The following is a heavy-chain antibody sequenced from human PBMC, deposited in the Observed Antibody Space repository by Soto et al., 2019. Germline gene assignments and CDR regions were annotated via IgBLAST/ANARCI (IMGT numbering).Heavy chain of an antibody. CDR3: AAGGTRWLHSPFDY. CDR2: FDPEDGET. J-gene: IGHJ4*02. V-gene: IGHV1-24*01. CDR1: GHTLTELS. Sequence: HVQLVQSGAEVRKPGASVKVSCKVSGHTLTELSMHWVRQAPGKGLEWMGGFDPEDGETISAQKFQGRVTVTEDTSTDSTYLQLSSLRSEDTAVYYCAAGGTRWLHSPFDYWGQGTLVTISS. D-gene: IGHD1-1*01.